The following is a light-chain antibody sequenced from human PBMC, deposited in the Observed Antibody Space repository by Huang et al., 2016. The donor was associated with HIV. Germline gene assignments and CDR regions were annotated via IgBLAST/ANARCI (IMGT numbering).Light chain of an antibody. CDR1: QSISRY. J-gene: IGKJ5*01. CDR2: AAS. V-gene: IGKV1-39*01. Sequence: DIQMTQSPSSLSASVGDRVTITCWASQSISRYLNWYQLKPGKAPKLLIYAASSLQSGVPSRFSGSGSGTDFTLTISSLQPEDFATYFCQRSYSTLSITFGQGTRLDIK. CDR3: QRSYSTLSIT.